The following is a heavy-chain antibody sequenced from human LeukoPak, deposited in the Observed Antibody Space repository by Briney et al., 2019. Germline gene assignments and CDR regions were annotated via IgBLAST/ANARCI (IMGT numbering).Heavy chain of an antibody. CDR3: ASVGYDSSGYYSY. D-gene: IGHD3-22*01. Sequence: GGSLRLSCAASGFTFSSYAMSWVRQAPGKGLEWVANIKEDGSEKYYVDSVKGRFTISRDNAENSLYLQMNNLRAEDTAVFYCASVGYDSSGYYSYWGQGTLVTVSS. CDR1: GFTFSSYA. V-gene: IGHV3-7*01. J-gene: IGHJ4*02. CDR2: IKEDGSEK.